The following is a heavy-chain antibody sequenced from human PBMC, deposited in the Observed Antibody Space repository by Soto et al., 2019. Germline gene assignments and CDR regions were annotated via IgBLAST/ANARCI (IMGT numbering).Heavy chain of an antibody. CDR3: AKDHFKGNGIYDGFDV. V-gene: IGHV3-23*01. CDR1: GLTLSSYA. Sequence: GSLRLSCAGNGLTLSSYAISWVRRAPGKGLEWVSTIAGVDIFYADSVKGPFNIAIDNSKNLLFLQMNSLQPDEPATYYCAKDHFKGNGIYDGFDVWGQGTTVTVS. D-gene: IGHD1-20*01. J-gene: IGHJ6*02. CDR2: IAGVDI.